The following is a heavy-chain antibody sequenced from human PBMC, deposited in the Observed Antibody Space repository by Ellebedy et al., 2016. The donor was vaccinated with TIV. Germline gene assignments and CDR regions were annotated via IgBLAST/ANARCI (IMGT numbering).Heavy chain of an antibody. CDR2: IWFNGRLR. D-gene: IGHD2-8*01. CDR1: GFTFNQYH. Sequence: GESLKISCAASGFTFNQYHIHWLRQAPGKGLEWVALIWFNGRLRYYSDSVRGRFTLSRDNLRDTVFLQMNSLRPDDTGIYYCAGEVSGGQGDMDVWGQGTTVAVSS. V-gene: IGHV3-33*01. J-gene: IGHJ6*02. CDR3: AGEVSGGQGDMDV.